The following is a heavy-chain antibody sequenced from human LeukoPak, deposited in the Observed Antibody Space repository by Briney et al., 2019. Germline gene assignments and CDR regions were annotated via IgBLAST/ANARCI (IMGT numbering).Heavy chain of an antibody. CDR2: ISAYNGNT. D-gene: IGHD3-22*01. V-gene: IGHV1-18*01. J-gene: IGHJ5*02. CDR3: AKVAPAFYYDSSGYEFDP. Sequence: ASVKVSCKTSGYTFTSYDINWVRQATGQGLEWMGWISAYNGNTNYAQKLQGRVTMTTDTSTSTAYMELRSLRSDDTAVYYCAKVAPAFYYDSSGYEFDPWGQGTLVTVSS. CDR1: GYTFTSYD.